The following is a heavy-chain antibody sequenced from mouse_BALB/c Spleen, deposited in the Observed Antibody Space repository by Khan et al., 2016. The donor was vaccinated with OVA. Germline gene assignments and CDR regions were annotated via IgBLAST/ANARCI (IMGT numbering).Heavy chain of an antibody. CDR3: ARIKKIVATYFDY. CDR1: GYTFTSYW. Sequence: QVQLQQPGAELVKAGASVKMSCKASGYTFTSYWMHWVKQRLGQGLEWFAETNPTNGRTYYNEKFKSKATLTVDKSSRTAYMLLSGPTCEDSAVYYGARIKKIVATYFDYWGQGTTLTVSS. V-gene: IGHV1S81*02. D-gene: IGHD1-1*01. J-gene: IGHJ2*01. CDR2: TNPTNGRT.